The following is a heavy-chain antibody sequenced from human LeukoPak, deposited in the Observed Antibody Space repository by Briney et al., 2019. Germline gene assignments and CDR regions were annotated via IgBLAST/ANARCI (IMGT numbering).Heavy chain of an antibody. D-gene: IGHD3-10*01. Sequence: GGSLRLSCAASGFSFSTHSMNWVRQAPGKGLEWISFINLDGTDIHYGESVKGRFTISRDNAKNSLYLQMRTLRAEDTAVYYCAGDGAGVLPGDAFDIWSQGTMVTVSS. CDR3: AGDGAGVLPGDAFDI. V-gene: IGHV3-21*05. CDR1: GFSFSTHS. J-gene: IGHJ3*02. CDR2: INLDGTDI.